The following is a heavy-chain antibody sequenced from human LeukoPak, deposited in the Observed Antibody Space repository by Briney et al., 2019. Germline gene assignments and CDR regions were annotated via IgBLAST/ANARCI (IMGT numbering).Heavy chain of an antibody. V-gene: IGHV4-39*07. CDR1: GGSISSSRYY. CDR2: IYYSGST. Sequence: SETLSLTCTVSGGSISSSRYYWGWIRQPPGKGLEWIGSIYYSGSTYYNPSLKSRVTISVDTSKNQFSLKLSSVTAADTAVYYCARTTMMQIKYYYYYYGMDVWGQGTTVTVSS. J-gene: IGHJ6*02. CDR3: ARTTMMQIKYYYYYYGMDV. D-gene: IGHD3-22*01.